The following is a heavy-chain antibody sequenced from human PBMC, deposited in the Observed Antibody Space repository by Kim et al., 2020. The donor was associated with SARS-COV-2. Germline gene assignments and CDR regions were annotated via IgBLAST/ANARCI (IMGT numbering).Heavy chain of an antibody. CDR2: ISWNSGSI. CDR3: AKDPDYGGNSRRGGYLGAAFDI. D-gene: IGHD4-17*01. J-gene: IGHJ3*02. CDR1: GFTFDDYA. V-gene: IGHV3-9*01. Sequence: GGSLRLSCAASGFTFDDYAMHWVRQAPGKGLEWVSGISWNSGSIGYADSVKGRFTISRDNAKNSLYLQMNSLRAEDTALYYCAKDPDYGGNSRRGGYLGAAFDIWGQGTMVTVSS.